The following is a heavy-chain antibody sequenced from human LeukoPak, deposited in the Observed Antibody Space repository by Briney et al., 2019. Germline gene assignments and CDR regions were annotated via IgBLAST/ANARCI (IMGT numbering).Heavy chain of an antibody. CDR3: ARDLLELKNILRVAAAGHYFDY. D-gene: IGHD6-13*01. CDR1: GGSISSSSYY. CDR2: IYYSGST. V-gene: IGHV4-39*07. J-gene: IGHJ4*02. Sequence: SETLSLTCTVSGGSISSSSYYWGWIRQPPGKGLEWIGSIYYSGSTYYNPSLKSRVTISVDTSKNQFSLKLSSVTAADTAVYYCARDLLELKNILRVAAAGHYFDYWGQGTLVTVSS.